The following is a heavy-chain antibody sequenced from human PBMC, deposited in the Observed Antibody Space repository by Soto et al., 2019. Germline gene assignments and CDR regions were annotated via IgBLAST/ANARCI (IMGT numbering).Heavy chain of an antibody. V-gene: IGHV3-23*01. CDR1: GFTFSSYA. D-gene: IGHD3-16*02. J-gene: IGHJ4*02. CDR2: ISGSGGST. Sequence: GGSLRLSCAASGFTFSSYAMSWVRQAPGKGLEWVSAISGSGGSTYYADSVKGRFTISRDNSKNTLYLQRNSLRAEDTAVYYCARNNRDDYVWGSYRYRNVATTYYFDYWGQGTLVTVSS. CDR3: ARNNRDDYVWGSYRYRNVATTYYFDY.